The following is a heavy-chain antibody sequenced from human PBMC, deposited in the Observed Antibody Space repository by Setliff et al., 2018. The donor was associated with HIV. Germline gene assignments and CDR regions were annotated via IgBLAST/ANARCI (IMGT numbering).Heavy chain of an antibody. CDR1: GRMFSSYS. Sequence: GASVKVSCKASGRMFSSYSITWVRQAPGQGLEWMGRIVPILGITNYAQKFQGRVTITADKSTSTAYMELRSLRSDDTAVYYCARVRVGATPLDYWGQGTLVTVSS. CDR3: ARVRVGATPLDY. D-gene: IGHD1-26*01. CDR2: IVPILGIT. J-gene: IGHJ4*02. V-gene: IGHV1-69*02.